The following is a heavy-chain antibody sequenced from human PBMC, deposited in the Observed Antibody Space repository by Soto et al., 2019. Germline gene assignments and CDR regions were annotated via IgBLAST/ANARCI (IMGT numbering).Heavy chain of an antibody. CDR1: GYSFTSYW. D-gene: IGHD2-2*01. CDR3: ARLRVVPAIGCYGMDV. J-gene: IGHJ6*02. CDR2: IYPGDSDT. V-gene: IGHV5-51*01. Sequence: GESLKISCKGSGYSFTSYWIGWVRQMPGKGLEWMGIIYPGDSDTRYSPSFQGQVTISADKSISTAYLQWSSLKASDTAMYYCARLRVVPAIGCYGMDVRGQGTTVTVSS.